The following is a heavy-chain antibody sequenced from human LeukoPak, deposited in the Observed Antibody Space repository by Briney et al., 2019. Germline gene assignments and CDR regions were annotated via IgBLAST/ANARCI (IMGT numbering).Heavy chain of an antibody. CDR1: GFTFSDYY. D-gene: IGHD6-13*01. CDR3: AKDRSSSWYEVGYFQH. J-gene: IGHJ1*01. V-gene: IGHV3-9*03. Sequence: GGSLRLSCATSGFTFSDYYMSWVRQAPGKGLEWVSGISWNSGSIGYADSVKGRFTISRDNAKNSLYLQMNSLRAEDMALYYCAKDRSSSWYEVGYFQHWGQGTLVTVSS. CDR2: ISWNSGSI.